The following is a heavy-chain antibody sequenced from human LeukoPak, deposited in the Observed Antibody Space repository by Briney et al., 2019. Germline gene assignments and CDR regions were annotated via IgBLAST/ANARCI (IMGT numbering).Heavy chain of an antibody. V-gene: IGHV4-59*08. D-gene: IGHD3-10*01. Sequence: SETLSLTCTVSGGSISSYYWSWIRQPPGKGLEWIGYIYYSGSTNYNPSLKSRVTISVDTSKNQFSLKLSSVTAADTAVYYCARRGYYGSGSQPFDYWGQGTLVTVSS. CDR1: GGSISSYY. CDR2: IYYSGST. J-gene: IGHJ4*02. CDR3: ARRGYYGSGSQPFDY.